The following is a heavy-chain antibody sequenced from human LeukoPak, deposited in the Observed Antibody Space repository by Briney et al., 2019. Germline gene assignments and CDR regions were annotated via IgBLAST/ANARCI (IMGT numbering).Heavy chain of an antibody. CDR1: SYSINSGYY. CDR3: ARASYSYDINGWVPFDY. V-gene: IGHV4-38-2*02. Sequence: SETLSLTCTVSSYSINSGYYWGWIRQPPGKGLEWIGNIYRSGSTYYNPSLKSRVTISGDTSKNQFSLRLSSVTAADTAVYYCARASYSYDINGWVPFDYWGQGTLVTVSS. CDR2: IYRSGST. J-gene: IGHJ4*02. D-gene: IGHD3-22*01.